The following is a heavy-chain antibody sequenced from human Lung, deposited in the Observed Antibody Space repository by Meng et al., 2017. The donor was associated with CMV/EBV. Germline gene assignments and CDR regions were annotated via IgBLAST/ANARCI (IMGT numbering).Heavy chain of an antibody. V-gene: IGHV3-30*04. CDR1: GFTFSSYD. CDR2: ISIDGSSK. CDR3: TRRADYFDY. Sequence: GGSXRLSCAASGFTFSSYDMNWVRQAPGKALEWVAVISIDGSSKYYADSMKGRFTISRDNSKNTLYLQVNSLRAEDTAVYYCTRRADYFDYWGPGTLVTVSS. J-gene: IGHJ4*02. D-gene: IGHD6-25*01.